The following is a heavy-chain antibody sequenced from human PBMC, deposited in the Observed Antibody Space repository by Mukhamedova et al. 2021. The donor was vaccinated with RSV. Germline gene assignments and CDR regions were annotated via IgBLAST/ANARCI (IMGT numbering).Heavy chain of an antibody. CDR3: VTNWFDL. Sequence: IESDGTIPAYADSVKGRFIISRDNAKNTLYLQMNSLRAEDTAVYYCVTNWFDLWGQGTLVTVSS. J-gene: IGHJ5*02. CDR2: IESDGTIP. V-gene: IGHV3-74*03.